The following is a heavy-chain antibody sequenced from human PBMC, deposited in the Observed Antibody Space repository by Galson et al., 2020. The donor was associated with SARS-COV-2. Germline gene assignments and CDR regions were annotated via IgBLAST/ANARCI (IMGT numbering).Heavy chain of an antibody. CDR3: ARDTYYGDDGLVDY. CDR2: ISTGSSYI. V-gene: IGHV3-21*01. D-gene: IGHD4-17*01. CDR1: GFTFSSYS. J-gene: IGHJ4*02. Sequence: GGSLRLSCAASGFTFSSYSMNWVRQAPGKGLAWVSSISTGSSYIYYADSVTGRFTISRDNAKNSLFLQMNILRAEDTAVYYCARDTYYGDDGLVDYWGQGTLVAVSS.